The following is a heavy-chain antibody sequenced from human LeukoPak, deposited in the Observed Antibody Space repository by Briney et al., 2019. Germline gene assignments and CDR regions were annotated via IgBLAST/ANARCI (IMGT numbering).Heavy chain of an antibody. CDR1: GFTFSSYG. V-gene: IGHV3-30*18. Sequence: GGSLRLSCAASGFTFSSYGMHWVRQAPGKGLEWVAVISYDGSNKYYADSVKGRFTISRDNSKNTLYLQMNSLRAEDTAVYYCAKDLRWGSMRRRDWFDPWGQGTLVTVSS. CDR2: ISYDGSNK. J-gene: IGHJ5*02. CDR3: AKDLRWGSMRRRDWFDP. D-gene: IGHD3-22*01.